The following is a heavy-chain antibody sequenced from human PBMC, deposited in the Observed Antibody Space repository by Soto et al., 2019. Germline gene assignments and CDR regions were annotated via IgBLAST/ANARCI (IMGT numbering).Heavy chain of an antibody. D-gene: IGHD5-18*01. CDR3: AKLSYSYGWPLGY. CDR1: GFTFSSYG. CDR2: ISGSGGST. V-gene: IGHV3-23*01. J-gene: IGHJ4*02. Sequence: GGSLSLSCAASGFTFSSYGMSWVRQAPGKGLEWVSAISGSGGSTYYADSVKGRFTISRDNSKNTLYLQMNSLRAEDTAVYYCAKLSYSYGWPLGYWGQGTLVTVSS.